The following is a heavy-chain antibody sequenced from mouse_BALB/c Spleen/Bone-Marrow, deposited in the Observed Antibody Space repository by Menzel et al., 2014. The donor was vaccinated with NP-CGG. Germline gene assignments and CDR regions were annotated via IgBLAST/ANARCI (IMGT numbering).Heavy chain of an antibody. CDR3: VGYPFAY. Sequence: EVHLVESGGGLVQPKGSLKLSCAASGFTFNTNAMNWVRQAPGKGSEWVARIRSESNNYATYYADSVKGRFTISRDDSQSVLYLQMNNLKTEDTAMYYCVGYPFAYWGQGTLVTVSA. V-gene: IGHV10S3*01. J-gene: IGHJ3*01. CDR2: IRSESNNYAT. D-gene: IGHD2-2*01. CDR1: GFTFNTNA.